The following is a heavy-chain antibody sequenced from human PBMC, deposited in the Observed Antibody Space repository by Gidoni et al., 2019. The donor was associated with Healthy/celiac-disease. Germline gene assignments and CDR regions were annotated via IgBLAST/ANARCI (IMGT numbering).Heavy chain of an antibody. J-gene: IGHJ6*02. V-gene: IGHV3-23*01. CDR1: GFTFSSYA. CDR3: AKAEYDILTGSYYGMDV. Sequence: EVQLLESGGGLVQPGGSLRLSCAASGFTFSSYAMSWVRQAPGKGLEWVSAISGSGGSTYYADYVKGRFNISRDNSKNTLYLQMNSLRAEDTAVYYCAKAEYDILTGSYYGMDVWGQGTTVTVSS. D-gene: IGHD3-9*01. CDR2: ISGSGGST.